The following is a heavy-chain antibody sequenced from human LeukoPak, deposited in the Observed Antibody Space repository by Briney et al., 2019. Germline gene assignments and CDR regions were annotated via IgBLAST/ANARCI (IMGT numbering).Heavy chain of an antibody. D-gene: IGHD3-10*01. CDR1: GGSISSYY. J-gene: IGHJ6*02. V-gene: IGHV4-59*08. CDR3: ARHGRGYYNGMDV. CDR2: IYYSGST. Sequence: SETLSLTYTVSGGSISSYYWSWIRQPPGKGLEWIGYIYYSGSTNYNPSLKSRVIISVDTSKNQFSLKVSSVTAADTAVYYCARHGRGYYNGMDVWGQGTTVTVSS.